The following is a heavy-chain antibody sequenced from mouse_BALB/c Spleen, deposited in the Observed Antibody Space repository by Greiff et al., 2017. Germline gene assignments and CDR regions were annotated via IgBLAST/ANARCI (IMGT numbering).Heavy chain of an antibody. D-gene: IGHD2-5*01. CDR2: IWAGGST. J-gene: IGHJ3*01. CDR1: GYSLTSYG. CDR3: ARVGGSNYASLAY. Sequence: VQLVESGPGLVAPSQSLSITCTVSGYSLTSYGVHWVRQPPGKGLEWLGVIWAGGSTNYNSALMSRLSISKDNSKSQVFLKMNSLQTDDTAMYYCARVGGSNYASLAYWGQGTLVTVSA. V-gene: IGHV2-9*02.